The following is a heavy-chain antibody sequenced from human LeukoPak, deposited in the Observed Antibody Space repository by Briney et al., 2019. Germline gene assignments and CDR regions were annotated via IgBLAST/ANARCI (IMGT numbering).Heavy chain of an antibody. CDR3: AKDFLGIVAHFDY. CDR1: GYTFPGYY. V-gene: IGHV1-2*02. Sequence: ASVKVSCKASGYTFPGYYMHWVRQAPGQGLEWMGWINPNSGGTNYAKKFQGRVTMTRDTSISTVYMELSTLRSDDTAVYYCAKDFLGIVAHFDYWGQGTLVTVSS. J-gene: IGHJ4*02. CDR2: INPNSGGT. D-gene: IGHD2-21*01.